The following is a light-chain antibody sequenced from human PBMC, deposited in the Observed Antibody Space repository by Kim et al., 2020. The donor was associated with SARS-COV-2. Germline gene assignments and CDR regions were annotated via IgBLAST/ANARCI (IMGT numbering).Light chain of an antibody. CDR2: EVT. CDR3: CSYAGNSILV. Sequence: QSALTQPASVSGSPGQSITISCTGTSSDVGSYDLVSWYQQHPGRAPKLIVYEVTERPSGISNRFSGSKSGNTASLTISGLQAEDEADYFCCSYAGNSILVFGGGTKVTVL. J-gene: IGLJ3*02. CDR1: SSDVGSYDL. V-gene: IGLV2-23*02.